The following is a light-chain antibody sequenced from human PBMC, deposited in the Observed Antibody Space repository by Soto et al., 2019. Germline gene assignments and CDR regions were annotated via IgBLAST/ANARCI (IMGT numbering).Light chain of an antibody. CDR3: QQYSSYSRT. Sequence: DIQMTQSPSTLSACVGDRFTITCRSSQSISSWLAWYQQKPGKAPKLLIYKASSLESGVPSRFSGSGSGTEFTLTISSLQPDDFATYYCQQYSSYSRTFGQGTKVDI. CDR1: QSISSW. V-gene: IGKV1-5*03. CDR2: KAS. J-gene: IGKJ1*01.